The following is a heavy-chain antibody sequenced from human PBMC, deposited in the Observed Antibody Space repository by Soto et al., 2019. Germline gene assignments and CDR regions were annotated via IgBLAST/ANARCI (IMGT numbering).Heavy chain of an antibody. J-gene: IGHJ3*02. CDR3: ARIEYCSGGNCYSAFDI. V-gene: IGHV1-18*01. D-gene: IGHD2-15*01. Sequence: GASVKVSCKASGYTFTSYGISWVRQAPGQGLEWMGWISGYKGDTNYAQKFQGRVTLTTDTSTSTAYMELRSLTPGDTAIYYCARIEYCSGGNCYSAFDIWGQGTLVTVSS. CDR2: ISGYKGDT. CDR1: GYTFTSYG.